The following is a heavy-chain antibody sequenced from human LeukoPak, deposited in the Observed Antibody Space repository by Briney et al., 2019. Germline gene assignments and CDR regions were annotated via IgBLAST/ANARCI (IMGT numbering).Heavy chain of an antibody. J-gene: IGHJ4*02. CDR3: ARAAVPEDSSGYYYDY. Sequence: GGSLRLSCAASGFTFRNYDMHWVRQATGKGLEWVSAIGSAGDPYYPGSVKGRFTISRENAKNSLYLQMNSLRAGDTAVYYCARAAVPEDSSGYYYDYWGQGTLVTVSS. D-gene: IGHD3-22*01. CDR2: IGSAGDP. CDR1: GFTFRNYD. V-gene: IGHV3-13*05.